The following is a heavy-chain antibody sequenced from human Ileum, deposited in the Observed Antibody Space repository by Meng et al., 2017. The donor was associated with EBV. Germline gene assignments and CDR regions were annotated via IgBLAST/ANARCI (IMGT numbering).Heavy chain of an antibody. D-gene: IGHD5-24*01. CDR2: ITSDGSST. Sequence: EVHLGESGGGLVPPGGSPRLSCAASGFTFSDYWMHWVRQAPGKGLVWVSHITSDGSSTNYADSVKGRFTISRDNAKNTLYLQMNSLRAEDAAVYYCATVRDGYPRLFDYWGQGTLVTVSS. CDR1: GFTFSDYW. V-gene: IGHV3-74*01. J-gene: IGHJ4*02. CDR3: ATVRDGYPRLFDY.